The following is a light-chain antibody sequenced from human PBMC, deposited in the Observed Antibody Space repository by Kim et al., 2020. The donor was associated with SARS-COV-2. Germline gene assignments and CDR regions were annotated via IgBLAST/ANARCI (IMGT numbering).Light chain of an antibody. CDR1: QSISNV. Sequence: PPEERATPSCRAMQSISNVLAWYQQKPGQAPRLLIYLASTRATGIPDRFSGSGSGTEFTLTISSLQSEDFAVYYCQQYGNWPYTFGQGTKLEI. CDR3: QQYGNWPYT. J-gene: IGKJ2*01. CDR2: LAS. V-gene: IGKV3D-15*01.